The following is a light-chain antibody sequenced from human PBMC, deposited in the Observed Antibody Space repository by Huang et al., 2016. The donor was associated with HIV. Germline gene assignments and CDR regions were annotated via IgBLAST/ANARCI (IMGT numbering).Light chain of an antibody. CDR2: AAS. CDR1: QNISNY. CDR3: QQSYRVPLT. Sequence: DIQMTQSPSSLSASVGDGVTITCRASQNISNYLNWYQQKPGRAPTILIYAASSLQRGVPSRFSGIGSGTDFTLTISSLQPEDFATFYCQQSYRVPLTFGGGTRLDI. J-gene: IGKJ4*01. V-gene: IGKV1-39*01.